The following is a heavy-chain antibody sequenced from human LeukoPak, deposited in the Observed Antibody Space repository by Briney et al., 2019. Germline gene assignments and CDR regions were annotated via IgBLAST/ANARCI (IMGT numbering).Heavy chain of an antibody. Sequence: GGSLRLSCAASGFTVSSNYMSWVRQAPGKGLEWVSVIYSGSSTHYADSVKGRFTISRDNSKNTLYLQMNSLRAEDTAVYYCAREYSGSSGYYYGDWGQGTLVTVSS. D-gene: IGHD3-22*01. CDR1: GFTVSSNY. CDR3: AREYSGSSGYYYGD. CDR2: IYSGSST. V-gene: IGHV3-66*01. J-gene: IGHJ4*02.